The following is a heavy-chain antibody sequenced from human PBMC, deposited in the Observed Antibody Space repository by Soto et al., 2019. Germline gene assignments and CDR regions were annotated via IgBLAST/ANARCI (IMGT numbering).Heavy chain of an antibody. CDR3: AREGIVVVVAATRGGAFDI. CDR1: GGTFSSYT. Sequence: ASVKVSCKASGGTFSSYTISWVRQAPGQGLEWMGRIIPILGIANYAQKFQGRVTITADKSTSTAYMELSSLRSEDTAVYYCAREGIVVVVAATRGGAFDIWGQGTMVTVSS. CDR2: IIPILGIA. V-gene: IGHV1-69*04. D-gene: IGHD2-15*01. J-gene: IGHJ3*02.